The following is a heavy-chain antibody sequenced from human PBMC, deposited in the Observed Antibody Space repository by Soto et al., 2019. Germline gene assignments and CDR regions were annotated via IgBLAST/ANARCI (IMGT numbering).Heavy chain of an antibody. CDR1: GFTFSSYS. J-gene: IGHJ5*02. Sequence: GGSLRLSCAASGFTFSSYSMNWVRQAPGKGLEWVSYISSSSSTIYYADTVKGRFTISRDNAKNTLYLQMNSLRDEDTAVYYCAREPRYYYDSSGYLNWFDPWGQGTLVTVSS. CDR2: ISSSSSTI. D-gene: IGHD3-22*01. V-gene: IGHV3-48*02. CDR3: AREPRYYYDSSGYLNWFDP.